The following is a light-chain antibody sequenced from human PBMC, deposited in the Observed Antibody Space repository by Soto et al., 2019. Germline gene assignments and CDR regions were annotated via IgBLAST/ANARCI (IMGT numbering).Light chain of an antibody. V-gene: IGKV1-5*03. CDR2: KAS. Sequence: DTQMTQAPSTLSAFVGDRFTITCRASQSISNWLAWYQQKPGKXPKXXIYKASSLESGVPSRFSGSGSGSDFTLTISSLQPDDLATYYCQQYYSYSRTFGQGTKVDNK. J-gene: IGKJ1*01. CDR3: QQYYSYSRT. CDR1: QSISNW.